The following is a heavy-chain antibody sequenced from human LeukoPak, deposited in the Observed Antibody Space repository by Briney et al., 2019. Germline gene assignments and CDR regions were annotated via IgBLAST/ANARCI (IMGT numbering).Heavy chain of an antibody. V-gene: IGHV4-59*08. CDR3: ARQSDTYGFDY. D-gene: IGHD5-18*01. Sequence: SETLSLTCTVSGGSISGYYWSWIRQPPGKGLEWIGYIYYGGSTNYNPSLKSRVTISVDTSKNQFSLKLSSATAADTAVYYCARQSDTYGFDYWGQGTLVTVSS. CDR2: IYYGGST. CDR1: GGSISGYY. J-gene: IGHJ4*02.